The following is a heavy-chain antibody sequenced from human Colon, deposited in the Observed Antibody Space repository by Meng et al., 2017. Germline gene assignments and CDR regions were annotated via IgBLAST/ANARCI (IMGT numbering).Heavy chain of an antibody. CDR3: ARGIRRGDYWFDP. J-gene: IGHJ5*02. V-gene: IGHV1-8*03. CDR2: MNPNSGNT. Sequence: QVQLVQSGAEVKKPGASVKVSCKSSGYTFNNYDINWVRQATGQGLEWMGWMNPNSGNTGYAQKFQGRVTITMNTSMTTAYMELRSLRSDDTALYYCARGIRRGDYWFDPWGQGTLVTVSS. D-gene: IGHD2-21*02. CDR1: GYTFNNYD.